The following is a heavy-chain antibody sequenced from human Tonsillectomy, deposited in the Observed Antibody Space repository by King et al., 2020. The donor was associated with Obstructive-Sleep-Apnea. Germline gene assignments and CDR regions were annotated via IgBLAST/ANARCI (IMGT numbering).Heavy chain of an antibody. Sequence: QLQESGPGLVKPSQTLSLTCTVSGGSISSGGYFWSWIRQHPGKGLEWLGYIYYTWSTYYNPSLKSRVTISVDQSKNQFSLKLSSVTAADTAVYYCAMGKVCSSTSCYGVDDWGQGTLVTVSS. D-gene: IGHD2-2*01. CDR2: IYYTWST. V-gene: IGHV4-31*03. J-gene: IGHJ4*02. CDR1: GGSISSGGYF. CDR3: AMGKVCSSTSCYGVDD.